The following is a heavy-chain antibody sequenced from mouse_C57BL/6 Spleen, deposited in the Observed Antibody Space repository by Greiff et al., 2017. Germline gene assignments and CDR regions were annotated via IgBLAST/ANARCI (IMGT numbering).Heavy chain of an antibody. Sequence: EVQLQQSGPELVKPGASVKISCKASGYSFTGYYMNWVKQSPEKSLEWIGEINPSTGGTTYNQKFKAKATLTVDKSSSTAYMQLKSLTSEDSAVYYCARWETGTDWYFDVWGTGTTVTVSS. V-gene: IGHV1-42*01. CDR2: INPSTGGT. CDR3: ARWETGTDWYFDV. D-gene: IGHD4-1*01. CDR1: GYSFTGYY. J-gene: IGHJ1*03.